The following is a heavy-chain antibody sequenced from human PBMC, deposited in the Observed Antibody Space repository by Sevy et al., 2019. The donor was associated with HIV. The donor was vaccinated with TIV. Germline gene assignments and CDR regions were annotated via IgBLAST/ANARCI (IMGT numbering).Heavy chain of an antibody. CDR3: AREGCTKPHDY. CDR1: GFTFDDYG. V-gene: IGHV3-23*01. CDR2: LSFGCGEI. D-gene: IGHD2-8*01. Sequence: GGSLRLSCAASGFTFDDYGMGWVRQVPGKGLEWVSTLSFGCGEINYADSVKGRFTISRDNSKSSVYLQMNNLRPEDTAVYYCAREGCTKPHDYWGQGTLVTVSS. J-gene: IGHJ4*02.